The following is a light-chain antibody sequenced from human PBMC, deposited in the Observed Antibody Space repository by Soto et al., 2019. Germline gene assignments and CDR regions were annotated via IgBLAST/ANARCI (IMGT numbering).Light chain of an antibody. J-gene: IGKJ1*01. CDR3: QQYGSSPWT. V-gene: IGKV3-20*01. Sequence: EIVLTQSPGTLSLSPGERATLSCRASQSVSSSYLAWYQQKPGPAPRPLIYGASSRAIGIPDRFSGSGSGTDVTLTISRLEPEEFAVYYCQQYGSSPWTFGQGTKVEIK. CDR2: GAS. CDR1: QSVSSSY.